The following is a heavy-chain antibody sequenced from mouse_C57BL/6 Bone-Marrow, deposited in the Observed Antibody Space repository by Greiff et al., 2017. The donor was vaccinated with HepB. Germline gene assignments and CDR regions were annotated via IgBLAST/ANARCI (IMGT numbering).Heavy chain of an antibody. J-gene: IGHJ3*01. CDR3: AIPYDYDAWFAY. D-gene: IGHD2-4*01. CDR1: GYSFTGYY. V-gene: IGHV1-42*01. CDR2: INPSTGGT. Sequence: VHVKQSGPELVKPGASVKISCKASGYSFTGYYMNWVKQSPEKSLEWIGEINPSTGGTTYNQKFKAKATLTVDKSSSTAYMQLKSLTSEDSAVYYCAIPYDYDAWFAYWGQGTLVTVSA.